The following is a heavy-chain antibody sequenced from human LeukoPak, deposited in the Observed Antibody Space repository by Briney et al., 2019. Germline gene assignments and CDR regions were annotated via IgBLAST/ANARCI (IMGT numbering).Heavy chain of an antibody. J-gene: IGHJ4*02. V-gene: IGHV4-4*07. CDR3: ARDNGSTGFWSGSHYFDY. CDR1: GGSISSYY. CDR2: IYTSGST. D-gene: IGHD3-3*01. Sequence: SETLSLTCTVSGGSISSYYWSWIRQPAGKGLEWIGRIYTSGSTNYNPSLKSRVTMSVDTSKNQFSLKPSSVTAADTAVYYCARDNGSTGFWSGSHYFDYWGQGTLVTVSS.